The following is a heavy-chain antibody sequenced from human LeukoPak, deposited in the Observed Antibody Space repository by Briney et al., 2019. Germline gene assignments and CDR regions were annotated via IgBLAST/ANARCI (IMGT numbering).Heavy chain of an antibody. V-gene: IGHV1-18*01. J-gene: IGHJ4*02. CDR3: AREDYDILTGYYGNDY. Sequence: ASVKVSCKASGYTFTSYGSSWVRQAPGQGLEWMGWISAYNGNTNYAQKLQGRVTMTTDTSTSTAYMELRSLRSDDTAVYYCAREDYDILTGYYGNDYWGQGTLVTVSS. D-gene: IGHD3-9*01. CDR2: ISAYNGNT. CDR1: GYTFTSYG.